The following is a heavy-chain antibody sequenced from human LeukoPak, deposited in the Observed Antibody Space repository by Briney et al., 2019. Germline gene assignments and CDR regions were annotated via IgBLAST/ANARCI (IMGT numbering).Heavy chain of an antibody. CDR2: INHSGST. CDR1: GGSFSGYY. D-gene: IGHD3-16*02. CDR3: ASSAQYDYVWGNYRH. Sequence: SETLSLTCAVYGGSFSGYYWSWIRQPPGKGLEWIGEINHSGSTNYNPSLKSRVTISVDTSKNQFSLKLSSVTAADTAVYYCASSAQYDYVWGNYRHWGQGTLVTVSS. J-gene: IGHJ4*02. V-gene: IGHV4-34*01.